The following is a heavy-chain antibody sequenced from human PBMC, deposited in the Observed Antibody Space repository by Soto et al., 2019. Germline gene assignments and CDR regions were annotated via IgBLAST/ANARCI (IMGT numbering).Heavy chain of an antibody. CDR1: GYSFTNYW. D-gene: IGHD5-18*01. CDR2: IYPGDSDT. Sequence: GESLKISCQGSGYSFTNYWIGWVRQMPGKGLEWMGIIYPGDSDTRYSPSFQGQVTISADKSISTAYLQWSSLKASDTAMYYCARQGQLFNYYYGMDVWGQGTTVTVSS. J-gene: IGHJ6*02. CDR3: ARQGQLFNYYYGMDV. V-gene: IGHV5-51*01.